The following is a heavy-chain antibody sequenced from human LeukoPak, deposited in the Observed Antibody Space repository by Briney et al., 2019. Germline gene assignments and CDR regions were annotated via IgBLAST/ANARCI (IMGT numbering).Heavy chain of an antibody. J-gene: IGHJ6*03. D-gene: IGHD6-13*01. V-gene: IGHV3-20*04. Sequence: PGGSLRLSCAASGFTFDDYGMSWVRHAPGKGLEWVSGINWNGGSTGYADSVKGRFTISRDNAKNSLYLQMNSLRAEDTALYYCARYSSSWYYYYYMDVWGKGTTVTVSS. CDR3: ARYSSSWYYYYYMDV. CDR1: GFTFDDYG. CDR2: INWNGGST.